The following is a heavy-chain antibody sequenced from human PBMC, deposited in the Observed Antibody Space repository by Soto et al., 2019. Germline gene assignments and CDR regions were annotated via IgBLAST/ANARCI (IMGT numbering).Heavy chain of an antibody. CDR2: IYYSGST. CDR3: ARDGLWFGELLFAFDI. CDR1: GGSISSGGYY. J-gene: IGHJ3*02. Sequence: QVQLQESGPGLVKPSQTLSLTYTVSGGSISSGGYYWSWIRQHPGKGLEWIGYIYYSGSTYYNPSLKSRVTISVDTSKNQFSLKLSSVTAADTAVYYCARDGLWFGELLFAFDIWGQGTMVTVSS. D-gene: IGHD3-10*01. V-gene: IGHV4-31*03.